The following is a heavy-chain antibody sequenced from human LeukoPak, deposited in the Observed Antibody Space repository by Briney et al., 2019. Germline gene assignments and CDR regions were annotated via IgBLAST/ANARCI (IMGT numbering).Heavy chain of an antibody. Sequence: SETLSLTCIVSGGSINSYYWTWIRQPPGKGLEWIGYIYYTGSTKYDPSLRSRVTISVDTSKNQVSLQMRSVTAADTAVYYCARSYTTRGPWDYWGQGTLVTVSS. CDR3: ARSYTTRGPWDY. J-gene: IGHJ4*02. D-gene: IGHD1-1*01. CDR2: IYYTGST. CDR1: GGSINSYY. V-gene: IGHV4-59*08.